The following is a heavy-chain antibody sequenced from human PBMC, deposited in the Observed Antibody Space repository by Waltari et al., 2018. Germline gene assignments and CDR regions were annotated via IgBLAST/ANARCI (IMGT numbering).Heavy chain of an antibody. J-gene: IGHJ4*02. Sequence: EVQLVESGGGLVQPGGSLRLSCAAPGFTFGSYWMYGVRQGPGKGLVWGSRINSDESSTSYADSVKGRFTISRDNAKNTLYLQMNSLRAEDTAVYFCAKGILGALSSPLGSWGQGTLVTVSS. D-gene: IGHD2-21*01. CDR3: AKGILGALSSPLGS. CDR2: INSDESST. V-gene: IGHV3-74*01. CDR1: GFTFGSYW.